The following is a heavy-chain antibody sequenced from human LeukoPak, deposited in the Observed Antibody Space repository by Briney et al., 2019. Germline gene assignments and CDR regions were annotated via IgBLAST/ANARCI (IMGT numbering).Heavy chain of an antibody. J-gene: IGHJ4*02. Sequence: ASVKVSCKASGYTFTSFDINWVRQTPGQGLEWMGWINPNSGGTNYAQKFPGRVTMTRDTSISTAYMELSRLRADDTAVYYCARVSQQWLANYYFDYWGQGTLVTVSS. CDR1: GYTFTSFD. V-gene: IGHV1-2*02. D-gene: IGHD6-19*01. CDR2: INPNSGGT. CDR3: ARVSQQWLANYYFDY.